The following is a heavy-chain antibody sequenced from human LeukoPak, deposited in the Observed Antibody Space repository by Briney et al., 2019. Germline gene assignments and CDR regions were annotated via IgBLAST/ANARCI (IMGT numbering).Heavy chain of an antibody. CDR3: AKEGDGGPFPLYYFDY. V-gene: IGHV3-30*02. CDR1: GFTFSSYG. J-gene: IGHJ4*02. CDR2: IRYDGSNK. Sequence: QSGGSLRLSCAASGFTFSSYGMHWVRQAPGKGLEWVAFIRYDGSNKYYADSVKGRFTISRDNSKNTLYLQMNSLRAEDTAVYYCAKEGDGGPFPLYYFDYWGQGTLVTVSS. D-gene: IGHD5-24*01.